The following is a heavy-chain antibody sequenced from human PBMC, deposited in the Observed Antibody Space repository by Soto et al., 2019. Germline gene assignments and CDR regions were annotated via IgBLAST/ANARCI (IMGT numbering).Heavy chain of an antibody. D-gene: IGHD2-21*02. CDR1: GFTFSSYS. CDR2: ISSSSSYI. CDR3: ARDPMGCSGDCYSAYYFDY. Sequence: GGSLRLSCAASGFTFSSYSMNWVRQAPGKGLEWVSSISSSSSYIYYADSVKGRFTISRDNAKNSLYLQMNSLRAEDTAVYYCARDPMGCSGDCYSAYYFDYWGQGTLVTVSS. J-gene: IGHJ4*02. V-gene: IGHV3-21*01.